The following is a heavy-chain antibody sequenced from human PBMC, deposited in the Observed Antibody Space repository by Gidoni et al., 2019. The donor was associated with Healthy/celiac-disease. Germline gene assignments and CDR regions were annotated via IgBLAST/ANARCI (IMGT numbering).Heavy chain of an antibody. D-gene: IGHD1-26*01. CDR1: GSTCRSDE. Sequence: EVQLVESGGGVVQPGGSLRRACAASGSTCRSDEMTCVLPAPGKGLGWVSYISSSASTIYYAYSVKCRFTISRDNAKNSLSLQLHSLRAEDTAVYYCARDGPLVGATTLEPFDYWGQGTLVTVSS. CDR2: ISSSASTI. V-gene: IGHV3-48*03. J-gene: IGHJ4*02. CDR3: ARDGPLVGATTLEPFDY.